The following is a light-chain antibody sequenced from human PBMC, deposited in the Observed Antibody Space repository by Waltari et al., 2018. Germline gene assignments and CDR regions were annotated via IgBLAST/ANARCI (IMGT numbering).Light chain of an antibody. Sequence: IVMTQNPLSLSVTPGQPASVSCKSSQSLLHSDGKTYLYWYLQKSGQSPQLLIYAVSNLFPGVPDRFSASGSGTEFTLKISRVEADDVVVYYCMQSIHLLTCGGVTKVEIK. V-gene: IGKV2D-29*02. CDR1: QSLLHSDGKTY. J-gene: IGKJ4*01. CDR3: MQSIHLLT. CDR2: AVS.